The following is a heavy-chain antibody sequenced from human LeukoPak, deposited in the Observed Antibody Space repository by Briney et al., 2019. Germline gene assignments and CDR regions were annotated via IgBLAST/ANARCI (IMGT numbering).Heavy chain of an antibody. D-gene: IGHD2-21*02. CDR1: GFTFTNYA. CDR2: ISVSGAST. V-gene: IGHV3-23*01. CDR3: AKEGGDTGLDAFDI. Sequence: TGGSLRLSCAASGFTFTNYAMNWVRQAPGKGLEWVSNISVSGASTYYSDSVKGRFTISRDNSKNTLYLQMNSLRAEDTAVYYCAKEGGDTGLDAFDIWGQGTMVTVSS. J-gene: IGHJ3*02.